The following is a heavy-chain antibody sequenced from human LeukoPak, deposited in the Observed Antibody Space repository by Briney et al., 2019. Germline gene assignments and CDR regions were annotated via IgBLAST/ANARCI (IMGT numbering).Heavy chain of an antibody. V-gene: IGHV1-2*02. J-gene: IGHJ6*03. CDR3: SRVGNRGFYYMDM. CDR1: GYTFTGYY. Sequence: VASVKVSCKASGYTFTGYYMHWGRQAPGQGVEWMGWINPNSGGTNYAQKFQGRVTMTRDMSISTVHIELTRLTSDDTAVYFCSRVGNRGFYYMDMGGKGTTVTASS. CDR2: INPNSGGT. D-gene: IGHD5-12*01.